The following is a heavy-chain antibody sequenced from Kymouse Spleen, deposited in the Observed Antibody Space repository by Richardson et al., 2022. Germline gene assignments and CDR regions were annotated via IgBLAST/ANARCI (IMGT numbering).Heavy chain of an antibody. V-gene: IGHV3-74*01. Sequence: EVQLVESGGGLVQPGGSLRLSCAASGFTFSSYWMHWVRQAPGKGLVWVSRINSDGSSTSYADSVKGRFTISRDNAKNTLYLQMNSLRAEDTAVYYCARAPDYGDYVGYYYYYGMDVWGQGTTVTVSS. CDR2: INSDGSST. J-gene: IGHJ6*02. CDR1: GFTFSSYW. CDR3: ARAPDYGDYVGYYYYYGMDV. D-gene: IGHD4-17*01.